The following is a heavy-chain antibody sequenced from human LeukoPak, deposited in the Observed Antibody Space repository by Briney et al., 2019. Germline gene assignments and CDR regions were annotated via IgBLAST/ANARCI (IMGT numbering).Heavy chain of an antibody. D-gene: IGHD1-26*01. CDR2: INHSGST. V-gene: IGHV4-34*01. Sequence: PSETLSLTCAVYGGSFSGYYWSWIRQPPGKGLEWIGEINHSGSTNYNPSLKSRVTISVDTSKNQFSLKLSSVTAADTAVYYCARENSGSYSSFDYWGQGTLVTVSS. CDR3: ARENSGSYSSFDY. CDR1: GGSFSGYY. J-gene: IGHJ4*02.